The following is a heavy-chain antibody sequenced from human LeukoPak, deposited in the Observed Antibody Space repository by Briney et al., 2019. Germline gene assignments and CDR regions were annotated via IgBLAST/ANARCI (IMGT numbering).Heavy chain of an antibody. CDR1: GFTFSSYW. J-gene: IGHJ4*02. CDR3: ARGVGYSFGTGDY. Sequence: PGGSLRLSCAASGFTFSSYWMHWVRQAPGKGLVWVSRINSDGSSTSYADSVKGRFTISRDNSKNTLYLQMTSLRAEDTAIYYCARGVGYSFGTGDYWGQGTLVTVSS. D-gene: IGHD5-18*01. CDR2: INSDGSST. V-gene: IGHV3-74*01.